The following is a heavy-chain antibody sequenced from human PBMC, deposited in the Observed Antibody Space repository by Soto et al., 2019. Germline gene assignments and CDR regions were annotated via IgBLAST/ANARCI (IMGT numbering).Heavy chain of an antibody. CDR1: GYTFTSYG. Sequence: SVKVSCKASGYTFTSYGIHWVRQAPGQGLEWMGGIIPIFGTANYAQKFQGRVTITADKSTSTAYMELSSLRSEDTAVYYCARSSGDYVWGSYRPRIHFDYWGQGTLVTVSS. CDR3: ARSSGDYVWGSYRPRIHFDY. J-gene: IGHJ4*02. D-gene: IGHD3-16*02. V-gene: IGHV1-69*06. CDR2: IIPIFGTA.